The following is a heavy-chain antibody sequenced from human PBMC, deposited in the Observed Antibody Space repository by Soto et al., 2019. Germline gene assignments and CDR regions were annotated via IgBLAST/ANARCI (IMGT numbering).Heavy chain of an antibody. CDR1: GFTFSSSA. V-gene: IGHV1-58*01. D-gene: IGHD3-22*01. Sequence: ASVKVSCKTSGFTFSSSAVHWVRQARGHRLQWIGWIDVGSANANYAQMLQERVTISRDMSTSTAYMELNSLRAEDTAVYYCAKARAYYYDSSGYPMDVWGQGTTVTVSS. J-gene: IGHJ6*02. CDR2: IDVGSANA. CDR3: AKARAYYYDSSGYPMDV.